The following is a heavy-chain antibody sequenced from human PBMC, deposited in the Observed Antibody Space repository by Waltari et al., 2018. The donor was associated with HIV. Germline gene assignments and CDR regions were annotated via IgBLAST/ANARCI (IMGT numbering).Heavy chain of an antibody. CDR1: AGTFNRYS. CDR3: STSRQNNSYASDYGAYLLAS. V-gene: IGHV1-69*12. CDR2: VIPVFGTL. J-gene: IGHJ4*02. D-gene: IGHD4-17*01. Sequence: QVQLVQSGAEVKRPGSSVKVSCQASAGTFNRYSVSWARQAPGQGLEWMGGVIPVFGTLNYAQKFKDRLTLIADEAKGTAYMELTNLRSEDTALYYCSTSRQNNSYASDYGAYLLASWGQGTLVTVSS.